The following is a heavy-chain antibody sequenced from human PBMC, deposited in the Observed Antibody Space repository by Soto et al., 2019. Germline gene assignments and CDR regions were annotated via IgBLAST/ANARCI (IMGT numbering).Heavy chain of an antibody. CDR2: ISAYNGNT. Sequence: QVQLVQSGAEVKKPGASVKVSCKASGYTFTSYGISWVRQAPGQGLEWMGWISAYNGNTNYAQKLQGRVTMTTDTTTSTAYMELRSLRSDDTAVYYCARVASIAARELSTDFDYWGQGTLVTVSS. V-gene: IGHV1-18*01. CDR3: ARVASIAARELSTDFDY. D-gene: IGHD6-6*01. J-gene: IGHJ4*02. CDR1: GYTFTSYG.